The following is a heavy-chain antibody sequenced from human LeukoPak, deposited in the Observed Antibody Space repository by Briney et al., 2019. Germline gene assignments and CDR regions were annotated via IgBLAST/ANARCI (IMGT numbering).Heavy chain of an antibody. V-gene: IGHV4-59*01. J-gene: IGHJ6*02. CDR2: IYYSGST. CDR3: ARDQIVGATTPFYYYYGMDV. Sequence: SETLSLTCTVSGGSTSSYYWSWIRQPPGKGLEWIGYIYYSGSTNYNPSLKSRVTISVDTSKNQFSLKLSSVTAADTAVYYCARDQIVGATTPFYYYYGMDVWGQGTTVTVSS. D-gene: IGHD1-26*01. CDR1: GGSTSSYY.